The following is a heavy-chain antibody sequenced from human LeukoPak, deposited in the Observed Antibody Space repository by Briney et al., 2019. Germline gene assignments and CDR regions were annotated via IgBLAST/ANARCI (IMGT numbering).Heavy chain of an antibody. V-gene: IGHV3-64D*06. CDR2: ISSNGGST. Sequence: GGSLRLSCSAPGFTFSSYAMHWVRQAPGKGLEYVSAISSNGGSTYYADSVKGRFTISRDNSKNTLYLQMSSLRAEDTAVYYCVKIDLGSYDYGDYESGYYGMDVWGQGTTVTVSS. D-gene: IGHD4-17*01. CDR3: VKIDLGSYDYGDYESGYYGMDV. CDR1: GFTFSSYA. J-gene: IGHJ6*02.